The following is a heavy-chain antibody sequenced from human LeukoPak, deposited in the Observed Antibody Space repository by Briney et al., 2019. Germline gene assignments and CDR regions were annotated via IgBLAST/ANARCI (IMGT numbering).Heavy chain of an antibody. D-gene: IGHD5-12*01. Sequence: PSQTLSLTCTVSGGSISSGSYYWSWIRQPAGKGLEWIGRIYTSGSTNYNPSLKSRVTISVDTSKNQFSLKLSSVTAADTAVYYCARQLESVATIVSGYYFDYWGQGTLVTVSS. CDR1: GGSISSGSYY. CDR3: ARQLESVATIVSGYYFDY. CDR2: IYTSGST. V-gene: IGHV4-61*02. J-gene: IGHJ4*02.